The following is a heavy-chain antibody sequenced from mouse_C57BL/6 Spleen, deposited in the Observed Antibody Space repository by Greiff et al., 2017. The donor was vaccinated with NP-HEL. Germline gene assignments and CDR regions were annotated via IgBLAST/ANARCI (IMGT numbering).Heavy chain of an antibody. CDR3: AREWVTGTLFAY. CDR1: GYTFTSYW. D-gene: IGHD4-1*01. CDR2: INPSNGGT. Sequence: QVQLQQPGTELVKPGASVKLSCKASGYTFTSYWMHWVKQRPGQGLEWIGNINPSNGGTNYNEKFKSKATLTVDKSSSTAYMQLSSLTAEDAAVYYCAREWVTGTLFAYWGQGTLVTVSA. V-gene: IGHV1-53*01. J-gene: IGHJ3*01.